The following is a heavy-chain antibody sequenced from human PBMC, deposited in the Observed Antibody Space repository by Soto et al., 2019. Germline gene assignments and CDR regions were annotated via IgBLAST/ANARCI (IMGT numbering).Heavy chain of an antibody. CDR2: IYYSGST. CDR3: ARHGFSGYYYDSSGSIDAFDI. V-gene: IGHV4-39*01. CDR1: GGSISSSSYS. D-gene: IGHD3-22*01. Sequence: SETLSLTGTVSGGSISSSSYSWGWIRQPPGEGLEGIGSIYYSGSTYYNPSLKSRVTISVDTSKNQFSLKLSSVTAADTAVYYCARHGFSGYYYDSSGSIDAFDIWGQGTMVTVSS. J-gene: IGHJ3*02.